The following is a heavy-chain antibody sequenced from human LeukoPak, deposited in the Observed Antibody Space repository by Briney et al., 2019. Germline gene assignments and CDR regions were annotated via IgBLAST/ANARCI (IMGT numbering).Heavy chain of an antibody. CDR3: AKDFYIAVAGTTRMDV. CDR1: GFTFSSYA. J-gene: IGHJ6*03. CDR2: ISGRGGST. Sequence: GGSLRLSCAASGFTFSSYAMSWVRQAPGKGLEWVSAISGRGGSTYYADSVKGRFTISRDNSKNTLYLQMNSLRAEDTAVYYCAKDFYIAVAGTTRMDVWGKGTTVTVSS. V-gene: IGHV3-23*01. D-gene: IGHD6-19*01.